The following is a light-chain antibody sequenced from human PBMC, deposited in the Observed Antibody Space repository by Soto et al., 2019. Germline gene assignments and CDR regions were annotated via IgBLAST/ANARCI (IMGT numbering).Light chain of an antibody. V-gene: IGKV1-5*01. Sequence: DLQMTQSPSTLSSSVVDIVTLTFRASQSISSWLAWYQQKPGKAPKLLIYHAYSLESGVPSRFSGSESGTEFTLTINSLQPDDFATYYCQQYNSYPWTFGQGTKVDIK. J-gene: IGKJ1*01. CDR3: QQYNSYPWT. CDR1: QSISSW. CDR2: HAY.